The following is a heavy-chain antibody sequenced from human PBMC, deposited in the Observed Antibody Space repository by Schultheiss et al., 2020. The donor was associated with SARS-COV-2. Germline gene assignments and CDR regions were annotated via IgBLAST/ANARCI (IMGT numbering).Heavy chain of an antibody. J-gene: IGHJ1*01. Sequence: GSLRLSCTVSGGSISSYYWSWIRQPPGKGLEWIGYIYYSGSTNYNPSLKSRVTISVDKSKNQFSLKLSSVTAADTAVYYCARLIAAAGTPTGWYFQHWGQGTLVTVSS. D-gene: IGHD6-13*01. CDR3: ARLIAAAGTPTGWYFQH. V-gene: IGHV4-59*12. CDR1: GGSISSYY. CDR2: IYYSGST.